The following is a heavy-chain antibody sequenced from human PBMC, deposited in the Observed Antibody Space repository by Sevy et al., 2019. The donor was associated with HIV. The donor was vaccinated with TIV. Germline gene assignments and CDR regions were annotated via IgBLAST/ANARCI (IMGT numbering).Heavy chain of an antibody. V-gene: IGHV3-43*01. CDR3: AGGRPFDAFDV. J-gene: IGHJ3*01. Sequence: GGSLRLSCAASGFSFDDYTMHWVRQVPGKGLEWVSLINWDGGSIYYSDSVKGRFTISRDNGKKSLYLQMNSLRTEDTALYYCAGGRPFDAFDVWGQGTMVTVSS. CDR1: GFSFDDYT. CDR2: INWDGGSI.